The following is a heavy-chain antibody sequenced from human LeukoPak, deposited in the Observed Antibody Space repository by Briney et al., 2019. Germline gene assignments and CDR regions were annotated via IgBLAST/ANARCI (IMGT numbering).Heavy chain of an antibody. CDR1: GFTFSSYA. CDR2: ISGSGGST. J-gene: IGHJ4*02. V-gene: IGHV3-23*01. D-gene: IGHD3-22*01. Sequence: GGSLRLSCAASGFTFSSYAMSWVRQAPGKGLEWVSAISGSGGSTYYADSVKGRFTISRDNSKNALYLQMNSLRAEDTAVYYCAKGSRRSRNRGLLLDYYDSSGFPTDYFDYWGQGTLVTVSS. CDR3: AKGSRRSRNRGLLLDYYDSSGFPTDYFDY.